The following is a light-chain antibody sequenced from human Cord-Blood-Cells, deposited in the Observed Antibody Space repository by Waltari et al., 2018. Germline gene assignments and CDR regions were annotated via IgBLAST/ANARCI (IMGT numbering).Light chain of an antibody. CDR2: GKN. V-gene: IGLV3-19*01. CDR3: NSRDSSGNHVV. Sequence: SSELTQDPAVSVALGQTVRITCQGDSLRSYYASWYQQKPGQAPVLVIYGKNNRPSAIPDLFSGSSSGNTGSLNSTGAQAEDEADYYCNSRDSSGNHVVFGGGTKLTVL. CDR1: SLRSYY. J-gene: IGLJ2*01.